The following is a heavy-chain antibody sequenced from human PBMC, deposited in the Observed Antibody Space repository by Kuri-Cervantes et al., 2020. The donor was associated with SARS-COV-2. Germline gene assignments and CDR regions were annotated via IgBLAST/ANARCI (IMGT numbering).Heavy chain of an antibody. Sequence: GGSLRLSCATSGFTFIGYAMSWFRQAPGKGLEWVGFIRSKAYGGTTEYAASVKGRFTISRDDSKSIAYLQMNSLKTEDTAVYYCTQYCSGGSCYDYWGQGTLVTVSS. D-gene: IGHD2-15*01. V-gene: IGHV3-49*03. CDR2: IRSKAYGGTT. CDR1: GFTFIGYA. J-gene: IGHJ4*02. CDR3: TQYCSGGSCYDY.